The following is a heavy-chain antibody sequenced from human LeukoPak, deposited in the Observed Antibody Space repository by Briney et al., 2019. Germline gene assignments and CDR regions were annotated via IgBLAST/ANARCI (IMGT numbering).Heavy chain of an antibody. CDR3: AKDDSSGYYYQLGDY. CDR1: GGTFSSYA. V-gene: IGHV1-69*05. CDR2: IIPIFGTA. D-gene: IGHD3-22*01. Sequence: SVKVSCKASGGTFSSYAISWVRQAPGQGLEWMGGIIPIFGTANYAQKFQGRVTITTDESTSTAYMELSSLRSEDTAVYYCAKDDSSGYYYQLGDYWGQGTLVTVSS. J-gene: IGHJ4*02.